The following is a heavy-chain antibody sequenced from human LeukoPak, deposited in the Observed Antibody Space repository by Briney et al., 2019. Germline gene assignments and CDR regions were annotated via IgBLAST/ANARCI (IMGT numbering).Heavy chain of an antibody. D-gene: IGHD3-9*01. CDR3: ARDPVQYYDILTGYPRVDDTGPI. CDR2: ISSSGSTI. J-gene: IGHJ3*02. CDR1: GFTFSSYE. Sequence: GGSLRLSCAASGFTFSSYEMNWVRQAPGKGLEWVSYISSSGSTIYYADSVKGRFTISRDNAKNSLYLQMNSLRAEDTAVYYCARDPVQYYDILTGYPRVDDTGPIWGQGTMVTVSS. V-gene: IGHV3-48*03.